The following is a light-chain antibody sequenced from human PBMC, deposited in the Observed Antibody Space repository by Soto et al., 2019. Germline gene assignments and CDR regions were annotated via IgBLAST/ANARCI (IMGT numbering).Light chain of an antibody. J-gene: IGLJ2*01. CDR2: GNS. CDR1: SSNIGAGSV. V-gene: IGLV1-40*01. Sequence: QSVLTQPPSVSGAPGQRATFSCTGSSSNIGAGSVVHWYQHLPGTAPKLLILGNSNRPSGVPDRFSGSKSGTSASLSITGLQAEDEADYYCQSYDSSLSVVFGGGTTLTVL. CDR3: QSYDSSLSVV.